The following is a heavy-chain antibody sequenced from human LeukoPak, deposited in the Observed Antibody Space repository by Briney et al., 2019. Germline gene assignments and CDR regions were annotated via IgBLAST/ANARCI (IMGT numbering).Heavy chain of an antibody. CDR2: ISYDGSNK. CDR3: AKGSYSSSSAPLDY. J-gene: IGHJ4*02. D-gene: IGHD6-6*01. CDR1: GFTFSSYG. Sequence: GRSLRLSCAASGFTFSSYGMHWVRQAPGKGLEWVAVISYDGSNKYYADSVKGRFTISRDNSKNTLYLQMNSLRAEDTAVYYCAKGSYSSSSAPLDYWGQGTLVTVSS. V-gene: IGHV3-30*18.